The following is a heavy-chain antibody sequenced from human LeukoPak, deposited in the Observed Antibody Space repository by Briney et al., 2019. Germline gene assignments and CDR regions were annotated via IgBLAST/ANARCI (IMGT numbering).Heavy chain of an antibody. Sequence: ASVKVSCKASGYTFTGYYMHWVRQAPGQGLEWMGWINPNSGGTNYAQKFQGRVTMTRDTSISTAYMELSRLRSEDTAVYYCARDRHIIVVVAASNWFDPWGQGTLVTVSS. J-gene: IGHJ5*02. D-gene: IGHD2-15*01. CDR2: INPNSGGT. V-gene: IGHV1-2*02. CDR1: GYTFTGYY. CDR3: ARDRHIIVVVAASNWFDP.